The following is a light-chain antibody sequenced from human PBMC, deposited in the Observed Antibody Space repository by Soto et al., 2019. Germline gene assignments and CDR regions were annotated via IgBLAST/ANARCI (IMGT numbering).Light chain of an antibody. CDR2: GAT. CDR3: QQYGSSYT. Sequence: EIVLTQSPCTLSLSPGERATLSCRASQSLSSNYLAWYQQKPGQAPRLLMYGATSRATGIPDRFSGSGSGTDFTLTISRLEPEDFAVYYCQQYGSSYTFGQGTRLEIK. CDR1: QSLSSNY. J-gene: IGKJ5*01. V-gene: IGKV3-20*01.